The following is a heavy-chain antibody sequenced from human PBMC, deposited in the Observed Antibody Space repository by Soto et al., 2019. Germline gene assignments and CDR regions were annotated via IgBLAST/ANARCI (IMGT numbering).Heavy chain of an antibody. Sequence: GGSLRLSCAASGFTFDDYAMHWVRQAPGKGLEWVSLIRGYGVSTYYADSVKGLITISRDNSKNSQYLQMNSLRTEDTAFYYCAKGIWVYSYGFRAFYICGQGTMVTCSS. V-gene: IGHV3-43*02. J-gene: IGHJ3*02. D-gene: IGHD5-18*01. CDR3: AKGIWVYSYGFRAFYI. CDR1: GFTFDDYA. CDR2: IRGYGVST.